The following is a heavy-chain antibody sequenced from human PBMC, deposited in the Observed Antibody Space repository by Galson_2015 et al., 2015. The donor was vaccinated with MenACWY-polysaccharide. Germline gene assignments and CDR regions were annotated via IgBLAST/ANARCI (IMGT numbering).Heavy chain of an antibody. CDR2: IYYTGST. Sequence: TLSLTCAVSGASISSGPSYWSWLRHRPGKGLEWIGNIYYTGSTYYNPSLRSRVTVTLDTSQNHFSLKLNSVTAADTAVYYCARVPDHGDSGIYFERWGQGILVTVSS. D-gene: IGHD4-17*01. CDR3: ARVPDHGDSGIYFER. CDR1: GASISSGPSY. V-gene: IGHV4-31*11. J-gene: IGHJ1*01.